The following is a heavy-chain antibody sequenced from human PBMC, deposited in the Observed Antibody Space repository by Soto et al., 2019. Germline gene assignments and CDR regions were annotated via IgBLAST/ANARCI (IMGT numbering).Heavy chain of an antibody. J-gene: IGHJ6*02. V-gene: IGHV3-53*01. CDR2: IYSEGTP. Sequence: GGSLRLSCAASGFTFSSYAMHWVRQAPGKGLEWVSVIYSEGTPYYADSVKGRFTISRENSNNTLYLHMNNLRAEDTAVYYCARSTYYDILTGSYYYYAMDVWGQGTTVTVSS. D-gene: IGHD3-9*01. CDR1: GFTFSSYA. CDR3: ARSTYYDILTGSYYYYAMDV.